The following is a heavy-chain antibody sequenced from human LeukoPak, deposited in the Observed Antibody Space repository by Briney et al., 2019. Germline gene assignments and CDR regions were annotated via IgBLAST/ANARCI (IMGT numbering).Heavy chain of an antibody. J-gene: IGHJ4*02. CDR1: GFTFSSYS. Sequence: GGSLRLSCAASGFTFSSYSMNWVRQAPGKGLEWVSSISSSSSYIYYADSVKGRFTISRDNAKNSLYLQMNSLRAEDTAVYYCARDAGDSSGYYDFDYWGQGTLVTVSS. D-gene: IGHD3-22*01. V-gene: IGHV3-21*01. CDR3: ARDAGDSSGYYDFDY. CDR2: ISSSSSYI.